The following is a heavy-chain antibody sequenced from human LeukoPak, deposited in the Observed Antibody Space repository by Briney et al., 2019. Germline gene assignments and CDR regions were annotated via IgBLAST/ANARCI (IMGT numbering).Heavy chain of an antibody. V-gene: IGHV4-59*08. CDR2: IYYNGST. J-gene: IGHJ6*02. CDR3: ARRTTKHDFWNAAKGRYSFYYAMDV. CDR1: GGSITTYH. D-gene: IGHD3-3*01. Sequence: SETLSLTCNVSGGSITTYHWSWIRQLPGKGLEWIGYIYYNGSTNYNPSLKSRVTMSVDTSKSQFSLKLISMTAADSAVYYCARRTTKHDFWNAAKGRYSFYYAMDVWGQGTTVTVSS.